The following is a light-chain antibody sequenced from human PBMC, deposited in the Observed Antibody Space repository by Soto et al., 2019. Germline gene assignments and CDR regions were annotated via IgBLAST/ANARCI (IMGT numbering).Light chain of an antibody. Sequence: QSVLTQPPSVSGAPGQRVTISCTGSSSNIGAGYDVHWYQQLPGTAPKLLIYGNSNRPSGVPDRFSGSKSGTSASLTITGLQAEDAADYYCQSYNSSLSAWVFGGGTKLTVL. CDR2: GNS. CDR3: QSYNSSLSAWV. J-gene: IGLJ3*02. CDR1: SSNIGAGYD. V-gene: IGLV1-40*01.